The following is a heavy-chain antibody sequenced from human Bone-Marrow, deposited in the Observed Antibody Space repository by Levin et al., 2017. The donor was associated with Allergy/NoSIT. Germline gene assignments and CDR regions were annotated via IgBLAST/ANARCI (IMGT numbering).Heavy chain of an antibody. Sequence: PGGSLRLSCAASGFTFSDHYMDWVRQAPGKGLEWVGRSRNKANSYITEYAASVKGRFSISRDDSKNSLFLQMNSLKTEDTAVYYCVRPYRNSWSGSYFDYWGQGALVTVSS. D-gene: IGHD6-13*01. CDR3: VRPYRNSWSGSYFDY. V-gene: IGHV3-72*01. J-gene: IGHJ4*02. CDR1: GFTFSDHY. CDR2: SRNKANSYIT.